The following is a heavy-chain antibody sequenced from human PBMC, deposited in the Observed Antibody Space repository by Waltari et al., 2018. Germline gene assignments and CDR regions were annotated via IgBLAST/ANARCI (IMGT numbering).Heavy chain of an antibody. D-gene: IGHD3-3*01. CDR3: AIHPTSFWSGYYCGY. V-gene: IGHV5-10-1*03. CDR1: GYSFTNYW. J-gene: IGHJ4*02. CDR2: LDPNDSYT. Sequence: EVQLVQSGAEVKKPGESLSISCKGSGYSFTNYWISWLRQMPGKGLEWRGWLDPNDSYTNYIPSFKGHVSISVDKSISAAYLRWSSLKASDTAMYYCAIHPTSFWSGYYCGYWGQGTLVTVSS.